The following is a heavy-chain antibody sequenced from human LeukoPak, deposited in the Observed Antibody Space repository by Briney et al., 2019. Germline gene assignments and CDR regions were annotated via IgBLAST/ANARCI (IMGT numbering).Heavy chain of an antibody. Sequence: PSETLSLTCTVSGGSISSYYWGWIRQPPGKGLEWIGSIYYSGSTYYNPSLKSRVTISVDTSKNQFSLKLSSETAADTAVYYCARDLMVRGAWYFDLWGRGTLVTVSS. CDR2: IYYSGST. CDR3: ARDLMVRGAWYFDL. CDR1: GGSISSYY. V-gene: IGHV4-39*07. D-gene: IGHD3-10*01. J-gene: IGHJ2*01.